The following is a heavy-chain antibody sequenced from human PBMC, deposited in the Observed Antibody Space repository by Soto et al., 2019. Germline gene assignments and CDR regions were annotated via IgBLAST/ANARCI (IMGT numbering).Heavy chain of an antibody. V-gene: IGHV4-4*02. J-gene: IGHJ6*02. CDR2: IYHSGST. Sequence: KASETLSLTCAVSGGSISSSNWWSWVRQPPGKGLEWIGEIYHSGSTNYNPSLKSRVTISVDKSKNQFSLKLISVTAADTAVYYCARGWLIAAAGVPLGYYYYCMDVWGQGTTVTVSS. CDR1: GGSISSSNW. D-gene: IGHD6-13*01. CDR3: ARGWLIAAAGVPLGYYYYCMDV.